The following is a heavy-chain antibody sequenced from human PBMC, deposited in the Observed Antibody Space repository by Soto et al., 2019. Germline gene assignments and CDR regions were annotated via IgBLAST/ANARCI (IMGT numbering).Heavy chain of an antibody. CDR3: ARGGYNWNDVTDY. CDR1: GGNIVGYY. V-gene: IGHV4-59*01. Sequence: SETQSLTSTVSGGNIVGYYWSWIRQPPGKGLEWIGYIYYRGSTNYNPSLKSRVTISVDTSKNQFSLKLSSVTAADTAVYYCARGGYNWNDVTDYWGQGTLVTVSS. J-gene: IGHJ4*02. D-gene: IGHD1-20*01. CDR2: IYYRGST.